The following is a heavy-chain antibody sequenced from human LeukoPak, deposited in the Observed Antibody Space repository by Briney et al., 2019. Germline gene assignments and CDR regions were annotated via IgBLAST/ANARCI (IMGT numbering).Heavy chain of an antibody. Sequence: SETLSLTCTVSGGSISSYYWSWIRQPPGKGLEWIGYIYYSGSTNYNPSLKSRVTISVDTSKNQFSLKLSSVTAADTAVYYCARGPGIAVARHYYYYGMDVWGQGTTVTVSS. D-gene: IGHD6-19*01. V-gene: IGHV4-59*01. CDR1: GGSISSYY. CDR2: IYYSGST. J-gene: IGHJ6*02. CDR3: ARGPGIAVARHYYYYGMDV.